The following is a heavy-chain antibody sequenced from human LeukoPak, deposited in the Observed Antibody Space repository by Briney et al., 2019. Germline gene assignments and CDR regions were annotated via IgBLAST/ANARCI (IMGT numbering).Heavy chain of an antibody. J-gene: IGHJ6*02. CDR2: IYDSQIS. CDR3: ARHSLVFYGSGSYFLNSMDV. Sequence: SETLSLTCTVSGGSISAYDWSWIRQPPGKGLEWIGNIYDSQISSYNPSLKSRATISLDTSQNQLSLDLSSVTAADTAVYYCARHSLVFYGSGSYFLNSMDVWGQGTTVTVSS. V-gene: IGHV4-59*08. CDR1: GGSISAYD. D-gene: IGHD3-10*01.